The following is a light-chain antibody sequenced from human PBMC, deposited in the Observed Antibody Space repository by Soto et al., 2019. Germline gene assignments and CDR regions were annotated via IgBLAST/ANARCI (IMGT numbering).Light chain of an antibody. CDR3: HQRSNWPLMYT. CDR2: DTS. J-gene: IGKJ2*01. Sequence: EIVLTQSPATLSLSPGERATLSCRARQSVSSYLAWYQQKPGQAPRLLIYDTSNRATGIPARFSGSGSGTDFTLTISSLEPEDFAVYYCHQRSNWPLMYTFGQGTKLEIK. V-gene: IGKV3-11*01. CDR1: QSVSSY.